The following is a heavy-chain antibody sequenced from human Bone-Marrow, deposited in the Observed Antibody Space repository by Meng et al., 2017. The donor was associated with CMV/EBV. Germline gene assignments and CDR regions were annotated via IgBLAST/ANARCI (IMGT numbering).Heavy chain of an antibody. Sequence: GESLKISCAASGFRFTTYAMNWVRQTPGRGLEWVSSISSSRTYIFYADSVKGRFNISRDNAKNSLYLQMNSLRAEDTAVYYCAREYRLKYDSSGFDFWGQGTLVTVSS. J-gene: IGHJ4*02. D-gene: IGHD3-22*01. CDR1: GFRFTTYA. V-gene: IGHV3-21*01. CDR2: ISSSRTYI. CDR3: AREYRLKYDSSGFDF.